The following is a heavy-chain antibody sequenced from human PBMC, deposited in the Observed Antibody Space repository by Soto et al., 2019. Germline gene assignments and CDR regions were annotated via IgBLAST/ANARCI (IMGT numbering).Heavy chain of an antibody. Sequence: QVHLQESGPGLVKPSETLSLTCSVSNDSIRSDNWWSWVRQPPGKGLEWIGEIFHSGSSNNNPSLKSRVTLSVDKTKNEFSQKLNSVTAADTAVYYCARRLFVRGTLGYYDYWGQGTLVTVSS. V-gene: IGHV4-4*02. D-gene: IGHD3-10*02. CDR1: NDSIRSDNW. J-gene: IGHJ4*02. CDR3: ARRLFVRGTLGYYDY. CDR2: IFHSGSS.